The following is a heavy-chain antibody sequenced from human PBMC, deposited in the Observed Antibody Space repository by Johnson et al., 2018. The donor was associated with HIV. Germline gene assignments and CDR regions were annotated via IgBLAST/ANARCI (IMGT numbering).Heavy chain of an antibody. V-gene: IGHV3-30-3*01. J-gene: IGHJ3*02. D-gene: IGHD4-17*01. CDR3: ARALTTDAFDI. CDR2: ISSDGRNK. Sequence: QVQLVESGGGVVQPGRSLRLSCAASGFTFSSYAMHWVRQAPGKGLEWVAVISSDGRNKYYADSVNGRFTISSDNSKNTLYLQMNSVRAEDTAVYYCARALTTDAFDIWGQGTMVTVSS. CDR1: GFTFSSYA.